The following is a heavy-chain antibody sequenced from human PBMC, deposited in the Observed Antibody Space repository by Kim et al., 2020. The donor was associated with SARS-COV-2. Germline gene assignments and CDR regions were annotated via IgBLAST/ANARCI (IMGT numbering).Heavy chain of an antibody. CDR2: FNPEDGKT. V-gene: IGHV1-24*01. CDR1: GYTLTELS. CDR3: ATLSSSSWYGYYYGMDV. J-gene: IGHJ6*02. Sequence: ASVKVSCKVSGYTLTELSMHWVRQAPGKGLEWMGCFNPEDGKTIYAQKFQGRVTMTEDTSTDTAYMELSSLRSEDTAVYYCATLSSSSWYGYYYGMDVWGQGTTVTVSS. D-gene: IGHD6-13*01.